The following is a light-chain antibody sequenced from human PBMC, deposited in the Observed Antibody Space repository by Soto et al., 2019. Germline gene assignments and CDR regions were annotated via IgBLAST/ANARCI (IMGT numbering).Light chain of an antibody. V-gene: IGKV1-8*01. J-gene: IGKJ2*01. CDR2: AAS. CDR3: QQTYSSPYT. CDR1: QGISSY. Sequence: AIRMTQSPSSLSASTGDRVTITCRASQGISSYLAWYQQKPGKAPKLLIYAASTLQSGVPSRFSGSGSGTDFTLTISCLQSEDFATYYCQQTYSSPYTFGQGTKLDIK.